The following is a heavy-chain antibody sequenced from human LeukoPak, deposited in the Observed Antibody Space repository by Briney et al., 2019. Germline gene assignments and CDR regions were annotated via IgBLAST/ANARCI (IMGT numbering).Heavy chain of an antibody. Sequence: GGSLRLSCAASGFTVSSNYMSWVRQAPGKGLEWVSVIYSGGSTYYADSVKGRFTISRDNAKSSLYLQMNSLRAEDTAVYYCARWRTGIGAFDIWGQGTMVTVSS. J-gene: IGHJ3*02. V-gene: IGHV3-53*01. CDR2: IYSGGST. CDR1: GFTVSSNY. D-gene: IGHD1-1*01. CDR3: ARWRTGIGAFDI.